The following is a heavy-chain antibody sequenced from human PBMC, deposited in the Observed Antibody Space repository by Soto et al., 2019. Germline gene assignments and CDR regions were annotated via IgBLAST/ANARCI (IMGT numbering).Heavy chain of an antibody. CDR3: ARGIQWLVPGDAFDI. CDR2: ISAYNGNT. V-gene: IGHV1-18*01. CDR1: GYTFTSYG. Sequence: QVQLVQSGAEVKKPGASVKVSCKASGYTFTSYGISWVRQAPGQGLEWMGWISAYNGNTNYAQKLQGRVTMTTDTSTXXXXXXXXXXXSDDTAVYYCARGIQWLVPGDAFDIWGQGTMVTVSS. J-gene: IGHJ3*02. D-gene: IGHD6-19*01.